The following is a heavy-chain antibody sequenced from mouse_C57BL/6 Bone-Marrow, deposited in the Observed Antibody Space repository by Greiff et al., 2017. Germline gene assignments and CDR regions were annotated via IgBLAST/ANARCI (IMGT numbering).Heavy chain of an antibody. Sequence: EVKLVESGEGLVKPGGSLKLSCAASGFTFSSYAMSWVRQTPEKRLEWVAYISSGGDYIYYADTVKGRFTISRDNARNTLYLQMSSLKSEDTAMXYCTRDNDYPLAYWGQGTLVTVSA. D-gene: IGHD2-4*01. CDR1: GFTFSSYA. CDR3: TRDNDYPLAY. V-gene: IGHV5-9-1*02. CDR2: ISSGGDYI. J-gene: IGHJ3*01.